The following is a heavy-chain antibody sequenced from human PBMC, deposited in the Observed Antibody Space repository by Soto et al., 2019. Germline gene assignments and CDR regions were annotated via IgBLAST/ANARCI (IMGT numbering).Heavy chain of an antibody. CDR2: ISWNSGRI. D-gene: IGHD3-10*01. V-gene: IGHV3-9*01. CDR3: AKGGEPSPFGILPPPQ. J-gene: IGHJ4*02. CDR1: GFTFDDYA. Sequence: EVQLVESGGGLVQPGRSLRLSCAASGFTFDDYAMHWVRQPPGKGLEWVSGISWNSGRIGYADSVKGRFTISRDNAKNSLFLQMKSSGGEDTAFYFCAKGGEPSPFGILPPPQWGPGTLVTVSS.